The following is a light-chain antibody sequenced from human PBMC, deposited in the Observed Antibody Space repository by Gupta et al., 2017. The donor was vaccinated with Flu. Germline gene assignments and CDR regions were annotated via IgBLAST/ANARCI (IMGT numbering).Light chain of an antibody. CDR1: QSVLYSSNNKNY. V-gene: IGKV4-1*01. CDR2: WAS. J-gene: IGKJ4*01. Sequence: DIVMTQSPDSLAVSLGERATINCKSSQSVLYSSNNKNYLAWYQQKPGQPPKLLIYWASTRESGVPDRFSGSGSGTDITLTISSLQAEDVAVYYCQQYDSTPFTFGGGTKVEIK. CDR3: QQYDSTPFT.